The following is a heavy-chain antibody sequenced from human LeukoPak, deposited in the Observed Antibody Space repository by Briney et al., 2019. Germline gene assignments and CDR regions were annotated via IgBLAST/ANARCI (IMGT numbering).Heavy chain of an antibody. Sequence: GGSLRLSCAASGFTFSSYAMSWVRQAPGKGLEWVSAISGSGGSTYYADSVKGRFTISRDNSKNTLYLQMNSLKAEDTAVYYCAKGAAAGLYYYGMDVWGKGTTVTVSS. J-gene: IGHJ6*04. CDR1: GFTFSSYA. CDR2: ISGSGGST. V-gene: IGHV3-23*01. D-gene: IGHD6-13*01. CDR3: AKGAAAGLYYYGMDV.